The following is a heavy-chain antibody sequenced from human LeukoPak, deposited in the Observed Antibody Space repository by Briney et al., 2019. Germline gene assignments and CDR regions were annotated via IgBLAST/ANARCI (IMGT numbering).Heavy chain of an antibody. CDR1: GFTFSSYW. CDR3: ARSIPYGTTWYGRSDY. CDR2: IKPDGTTK. J-gene: IGHJ4*02. D-gene: IGHD6-13*01. V-gene: IGHV3-7*03. Sequence: PGGSLRLSCAASGFTFSSYWMSWVRQAPGKGLGWVANIKPDGTTKFYVDSVKGRFTISRDNALSSLYLQMNSLRAEDTAIYYCARSIPYGTTWYGRSDYWGQGTLVTVSS.